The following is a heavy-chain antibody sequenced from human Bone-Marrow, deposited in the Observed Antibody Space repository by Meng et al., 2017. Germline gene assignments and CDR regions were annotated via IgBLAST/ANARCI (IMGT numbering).Heavy chain of an antibody. CDR2: FHHSGTT. CDR3: AASPGGGRRDA. D-gene: IGHD3-16*01. Sequence: VPLQELGPGLVKPSGALSLTCGVSGASVSSGYWWTWVRQPPGKGLEWIGEFHHSGTTNYNPSLRSRVTISVDTSKNQFSLRLTSGTATDTAGHNWAASPGGGRRDAWGQGT. CDR1: GASVSSGYW. J-gene: IGHJ5*02. V-gene: IGHV4-4*02.